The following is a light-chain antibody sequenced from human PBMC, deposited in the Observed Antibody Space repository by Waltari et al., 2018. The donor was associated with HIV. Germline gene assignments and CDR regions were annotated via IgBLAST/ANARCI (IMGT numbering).Light chain of an antibody. CDR2: ASS. CDR1: QGISSY. Sequence: DIQLTQSPSFLSASVGDRVIITCRASQGISSYLAWYQQKPGKPPKLLIYASSTLQSGVPSRFSGSGSGTEFTLTINSLQPEDFATYYCQQLNSYPHTFGQGTKLEIK. CDR3: QQLNSYPHT. V-gene: IGKV1-9*01. J-gene: IGKJ2*01.